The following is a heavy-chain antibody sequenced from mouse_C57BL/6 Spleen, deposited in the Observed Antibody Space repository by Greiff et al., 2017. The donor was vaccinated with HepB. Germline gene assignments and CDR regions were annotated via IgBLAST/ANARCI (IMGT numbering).Heavy chain of an antibody. J-gene: IGHJ4*01. V-gene: IGHV1-80*01. CDR3: ARYPITTVVARGAMDY. CDR2: IYPGDGDT. CDR1: GYAFSSYW. D-gene: IGHD1-1*01. Sequence: QVQLKESGAELVKPGASVKISCKASGYAFSSYWMNWVKQRPGKGLEWIGQIYPGDGDTNYNGKFKGKATLTADKSSSTAYMQLSSLTSEDSAVYFCARYPITTVVARGAMDYWGQGTSVTVSS.